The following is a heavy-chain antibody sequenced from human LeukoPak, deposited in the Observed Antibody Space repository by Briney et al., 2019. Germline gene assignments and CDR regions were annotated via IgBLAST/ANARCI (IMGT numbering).Heavy chain of an antibody. CDR3: ARQRFLDY. CDR1: GFTFSSYW. J-gene: IGHJ4*02. Sequence: PGWSLRLSRAASGFTFSSYWMNWVRQAPGKGLEGVANLKEDVSENYYVGSVKGRFTISRDNAKNSLYLQMNSRRAEDTAVYYCARQRFLDYWGQGTLVTVSS. D-gene: IGHD3-3*01. V-gene: IGHV3-7*01. CDR2: LKEDVSEN.